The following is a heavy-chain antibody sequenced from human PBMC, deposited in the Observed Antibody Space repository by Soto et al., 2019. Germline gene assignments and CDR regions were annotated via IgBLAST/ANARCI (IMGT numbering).Heavy chain of an antibody. D-gene: IGHD3-3*01. CDR2: ISAYNGNT. Sequence: ASVKVSCKASGYTFTSYGISWVRQAPGQGLEWMRWISAYNGNTNYAQKLQGRVTMTTDTSTSTAYMELRSLRSDDAAVYYCARVARFLAGAAYWGQGILVTVSS. J-gene: IGHJ4*02. V-gene: IGHV1-18*01. CDR1: GYTFTSYG. CDR3: ARVARFLAGAAY.